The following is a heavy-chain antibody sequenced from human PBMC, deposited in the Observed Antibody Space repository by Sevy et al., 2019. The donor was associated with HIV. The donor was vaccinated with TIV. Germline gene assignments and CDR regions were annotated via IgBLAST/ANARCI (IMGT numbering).Heavy chain of an antibody. CDR2: IYYSGST. CDR1: GGSISSYY. J-gene: IGHJ6*03. V-gene: IGHV4-59*01. CDR3: ARVSDGDYFYHYYMDV. D-gene: IGHD4-17*01. Sequence: SETLSLTCTVSGGSISSYYWSWIRQPPGKGLEWIGYIYYSGSTNYNPSLKSRVTISVDTSKNQFSLKLGSVTAADTAVYYCARVSDGDYFYHYYMDVWGKGTTVTVSS.